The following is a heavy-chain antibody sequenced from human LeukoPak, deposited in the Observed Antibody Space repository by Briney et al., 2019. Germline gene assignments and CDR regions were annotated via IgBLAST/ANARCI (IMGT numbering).Heavy chain of an antibody. J-gene: IGHJ4*02. CDR3: ARGSCTSSSCYHDFDY. D-gene: IGHD2-2*01. Sequence: SVKVSCKSSGGTFSIYSISWVRQAPGQGLEWLGRIIPILGIADYAQKFQDRVTITADKSTTTAYMELSSLRSEDTAVYYCARGSCTSSSCYHDFDYWGQGTLVTVSS. V-gene: IGHV1-69*04. CDR2: IIPILGIA. CDR1: GGTFSIYS.